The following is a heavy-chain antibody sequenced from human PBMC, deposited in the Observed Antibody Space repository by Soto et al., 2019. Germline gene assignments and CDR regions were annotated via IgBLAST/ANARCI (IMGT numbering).Heavy chain of an antibody. CDR3: ARGSITIFGVVIAEYFQH. CDR1: GLTFRSYW. J-gene: IGHJ1*01. D-gene: IGHD3-3*01. Sequence: GGPLGLSWPALGLTFRSYWMHWSRKAPGKGRVWASRIKCDGSSTSYADSVKGRFTISRDNAKNTLYLQMNSLRAEDTAVYYCARGSITIFGVVIAEYFQHWGQGTLVTVSS. CDR2: IKCDGSST. V-gene: IGHV3-74*01.